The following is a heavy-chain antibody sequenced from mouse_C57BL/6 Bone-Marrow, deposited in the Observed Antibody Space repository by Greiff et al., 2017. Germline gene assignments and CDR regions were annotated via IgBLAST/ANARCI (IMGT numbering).Heavy chain of an antibody. D-gene: IGHD2-4*01. CDR2: IYPRDGST. V-gene: IGHV1-78*01. CDR3: AREKIYYDYDEGAMDY. Sequence: VQRVESDAELVKPGASVKISCKASGYTFTDHTIHWMKQRPEQGLEWIGYIYPRDGSTKYNEKFKGKATLTADKSSSTAYMQLNSLTSEDSAVYFCAREKIYYDYDEGAMDYWGQGTSVTVSS. CDR1: GYTFTDHT. J-gene: IGHJ4*01.